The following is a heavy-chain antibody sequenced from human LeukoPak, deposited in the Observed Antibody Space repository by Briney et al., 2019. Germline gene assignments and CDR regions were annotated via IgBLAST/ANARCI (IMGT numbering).Heavy chain of an antibody. CDR2: IQSKTDGGTT. D-gene: IGHD3-10*01. J-gene: IGHJ6*03. V-gene: IGHV3-15*01. CDR1: GLIFKDAW. Sequence: PGGSLRLSCAASGLIFKDAWMTWVRQAPGKGLEWVGRIQSKTDGGTTDYAAPAKGRFTISRDDSKNTLYLQMNSLKTEDTAVYYCTTVYGSGGYLYYYYYMDVWGTGTTVTVSS. CDR3: TTVYGSGGYLYYYYYMDV.